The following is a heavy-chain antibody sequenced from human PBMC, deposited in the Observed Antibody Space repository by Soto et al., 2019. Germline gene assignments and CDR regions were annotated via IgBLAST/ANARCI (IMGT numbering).Heavy chain of an antibody. Sequence: QVQLQESGPGLVKPSGTLSLTCAVSGGSISSSNWWSWVRQPPGKGLEWIGEIYHSGNTNYNPSLKSRVTMAVDKSRNQFSLKLSSVFAADSAVYYCARRLGEGRVDYWGQGTLVTVSS. CDR2: IYHSGNT. CDR3: ARRLGEGRVDY. CDR1: GGSISSSNW. J-gene: IGHJ4*02. V-gene: IGHV4-4*02. D-gene: IGHD3-16*01.